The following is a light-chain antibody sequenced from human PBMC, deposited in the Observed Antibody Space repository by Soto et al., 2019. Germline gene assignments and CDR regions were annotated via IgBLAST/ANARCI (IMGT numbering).Light chain of an antibody. V-gene: IGKV4-1*01. J-gene: IGKJ3*01. Sequence: DIVMTQSPDSLAVSLGERATINCKSSQSVLYSSNNKNYLAWYQQKPGQPPKLLIYWASTRESGVPDRFSGSGSGXDFTLXIXXXXAXXXXXXXXXXXXSTPFTFGPGTKVDIK. CDR1: QSVLYSSNNKNY. CDR3: XXXXSTPFT. CDR2: WAS.